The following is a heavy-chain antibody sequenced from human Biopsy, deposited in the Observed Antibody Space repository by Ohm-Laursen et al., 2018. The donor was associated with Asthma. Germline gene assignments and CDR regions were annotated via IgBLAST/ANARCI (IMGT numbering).Heavy chain of an antibody. Sequence: GTLSLTCIVSGDAMSTSGSYWGWIRQSPGKGLEWIGSIYYSGRTYYSPSLESRVTISADTSKNQFSLKLTSVTAADTAVYYCVRGSSSWHHGPFHYYYGLDVWGQGTTATVSS. V-gene: IGHV4-39*01. CDR1: GDAMSTSGSY. CDR3: VRGSSSWHHGPFHYYYGLDV. CDR2: IYYSGRT. D-gene: IGHD6-13*01. J-gene: IGHJ6*02.